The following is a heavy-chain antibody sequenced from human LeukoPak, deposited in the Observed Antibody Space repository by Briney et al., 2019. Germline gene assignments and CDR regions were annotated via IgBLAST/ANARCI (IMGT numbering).Heavy chain of an antibody. CDR3: ARDLWIRSSGWTFDY. CDR1: GDSINSLDL. Sequence: PSETLSLTCTVSGDSINSLDLWSWVRQPPGKGLEWIGEMYLSGTTHSNPSVKSRVTISIDKSKNQFSLKLSSVTAADTAVYYCARDLWIRSSGWTFDYWGQGTLVTVSS. J-gene: IGHJ4*02. V-gene: IGHV4-4*02. CDR2: MYLSGTT. D-gene: IGHD6-19*01.